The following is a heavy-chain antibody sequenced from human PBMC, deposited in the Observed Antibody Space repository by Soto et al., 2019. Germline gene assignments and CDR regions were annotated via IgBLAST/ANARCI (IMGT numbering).Heavy chain of an antibody. Sequence: QVQLVQSGAEVKKPGSSVKVSCKASGGTFSSYAISWVRQAPGQGLEWMGGIIPIFGTANYAQKFQGRVTITADESTSTAYMELSSLRSEDTAVYYCARAGVTVRGVILGSYYYGMDVWGQGTTVTVSS. D-gene: IGHD3-10*01. CDR3: ARAGVTVRGVILGSYYYGMDV. CDR1: GGTFSSYA. CDR2: IIPIFGTA. J-gene: IGHJ6*02. V-gene: IGHV1-69*12.